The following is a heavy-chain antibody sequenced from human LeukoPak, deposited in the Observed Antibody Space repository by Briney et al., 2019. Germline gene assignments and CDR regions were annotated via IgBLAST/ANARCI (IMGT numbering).Heavy chain of an antibody. CDR2: INPNSGGT. CDR1: GYTFTGYY. D-gene: IGHD3-10*01. CDR3: ARDGVTMVRGNYYYYMDV. J-gene: IGHJ6*03. V-gene: IGHV1-2*02. Sequence: ASVKVSCKASGYTFTGYYMHWVRQAPGQGLEWMGWINPNSGGTNYAQKFQGRVTMTRDTSISTAYMELSRLRSDDTAVYYCARDGVTMVRGNYYYYMDVWGKGTTVTVSS.